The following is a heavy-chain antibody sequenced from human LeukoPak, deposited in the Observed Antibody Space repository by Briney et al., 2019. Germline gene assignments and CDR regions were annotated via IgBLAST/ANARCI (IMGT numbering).Heavy chain of an antibody. Sequence: GGSLRLSCAASGFTFSSYWMNWVRQAPGKRLEWVADIKEDGGDTYYADSVKGRFTISRDNSKNTLYLQMNSLRAEDTAVYYCAKDPGTMIVMVIFYFDYWGQGTLVTVSS. CDR2: IKEDGGDT. D-gene: IGHD3-22*01. V-gene: IGHV3-7*03. J-gene: IGHJ4*02. CDR1: GFTFSSYW. CDR3: AKDPGTMIVMVIFYFDY.